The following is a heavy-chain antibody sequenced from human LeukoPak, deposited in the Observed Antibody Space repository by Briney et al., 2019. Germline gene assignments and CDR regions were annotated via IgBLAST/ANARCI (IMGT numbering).Heavy chain of an antibody. V-gene: IGHV4-59*08. D-gene: IGHD6-13*01. CDR1: GGSISSYY. J-gene: IGHJ6*02. Sequence: SETLSLTCTVSGGSISSYYWSWIRQPPGKGLEWIGYIYYSGSTNYNPSPKSRVTISVDTSKNQFSLKLSSVTAADTAVYYCARLRQQLAQGYYYYGMDVWGQGTTVTVSS. CDR2: IYYSGST. CDR3: ARLRQQLAQGYYYYGMDV.